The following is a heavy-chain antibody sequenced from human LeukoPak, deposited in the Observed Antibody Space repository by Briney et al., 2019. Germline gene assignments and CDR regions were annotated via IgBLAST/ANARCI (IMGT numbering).Heavy chain of an antibody. CDR1: GYTFTSYG. D-gene: IGHD6-13*01. CDR3: AGDEELVGARARGMDV. V-gene: IGHV1-18*01. Sequence: GASVKVSCNASGYTFTSYGISWVPQAPGQGLEWMGWISAYNGNTNYAQKLQGRVTMTTDTSTSTAYMELRSLRSDDTAVYYCAGDEELVGARARGMDVWGQGTTVTVSS. CDR2: ISAYNGNT. J-gene: IGHJ6*02.